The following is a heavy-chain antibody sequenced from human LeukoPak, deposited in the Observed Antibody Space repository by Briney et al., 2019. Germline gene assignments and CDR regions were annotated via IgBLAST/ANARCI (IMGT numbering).Heavy chain of an antibody. CDR3: ARNSNWFDP. D-gene: IGHD4-11*01. J-gene: IGHJ5*02. CDR1: GGSFSGYY. CDR2: IYTSGST. Sequence: KPSETLSLTCAVYGGSFSGYYWSWIRQPAGKGLEWIGRIYTSGSTNYNPSLKSRVTMSVDTSKNQFSPKLSSVTAADTAVYYCARNSNWFDPWGQGTLVTVSS. V-gene: IGHV4-59*10.